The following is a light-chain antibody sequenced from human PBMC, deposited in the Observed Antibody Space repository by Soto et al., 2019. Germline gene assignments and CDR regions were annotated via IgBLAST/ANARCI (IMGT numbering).Light chain of an antibody. CDR1: SSDVGGYNY. V-gene: IGLV2-14*01. J-gene: IGLJ3*02. CDR2: EVS. Sequence: QSALTQPAAVSGSPGQSITISCTGTSSDVGGYNYVSWYQQHPGKAPKLMIYEVSNRTSGVSNRISGPKSGNTASLTISGLLADDEADYYCTSYTSSSTLVFGGGTKRTVL. CDR3: TSYTSSSTLV.